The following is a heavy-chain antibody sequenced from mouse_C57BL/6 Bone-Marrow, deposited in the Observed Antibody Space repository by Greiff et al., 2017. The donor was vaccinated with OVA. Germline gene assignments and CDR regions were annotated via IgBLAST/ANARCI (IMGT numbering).Heavy chain of an antibody. D-gene: IGHD2-1*01. CDR1: GYTFTDYE. CDR2: IDPETGGT. J-gene: IGHJ3*01. V-gene: IGHV1-15*01. Sequence: ESGAELVRPGASVTLSCKASGYTFTDYEMHWVKQTPVHGLEWIGAIDPETGGTAYNQKFKGKAILTADKSSSTAYMELRSLTSEDSAVYYCSRSTNWGQGTLVTVSA. CDR3: SRSTN.